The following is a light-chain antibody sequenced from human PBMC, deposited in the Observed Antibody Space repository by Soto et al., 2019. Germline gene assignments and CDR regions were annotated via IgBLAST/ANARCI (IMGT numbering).Light chain of an antibody. CDR2: GAS. J-gene: IGKJ1*01. Sequence: EIVLTQSPGTLSLSPGERATLSCRASQSVSSSYLAWYQQKPGQAPRRLIYGASSRATGIPDRFSGSGSGTDFTLTISRLEPEDFAVYYCQQYCSSLTWTFGQGTKVEIK. CDR3: QQYCSSLTWT. CDR1: QSVSSSY. V-gene: IGKV3-20*01.